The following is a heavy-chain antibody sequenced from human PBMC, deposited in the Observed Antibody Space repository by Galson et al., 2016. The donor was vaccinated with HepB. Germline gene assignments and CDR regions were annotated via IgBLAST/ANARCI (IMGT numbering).Heavy chain of an antibody. Sequence: SETLSLTCAVSGVSISSSNWWSWVRQTPGRGLVWIGETYHSGDTNYNPSLKSRVTISVDKSKNQFSLQLSSVTAADTAVYYCASRTYYYESCGLFWGQGTLVTVSP. CDR1: GVSISSSNW. D-gene: IGHD3-22*01. J-gene: IGHJ4*02. CDR2: TYHSGDT. V-gene: IGHV4-4*02. CDR3: ASRTYYYESCGLF.